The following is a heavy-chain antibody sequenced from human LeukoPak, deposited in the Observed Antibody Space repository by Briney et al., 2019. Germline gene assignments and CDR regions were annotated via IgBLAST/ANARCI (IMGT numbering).Heavy chain of an antibody. D-gene: IGHD3-22*01. Sequence: GGSLRLSCAASGFTFSSYAMHWVRQAPGKGLEYVSAISIHGGDTYYANSVKGRFTISRGNSKNTLYLQMGSLRAEDMAVYYCARVLRDASGYYDYWGQGTLVTVSS. CDR3: ARVLRDASGYYDY. CDR2: ISIHGGDT. V-gene: IGHV3-64*01. J-gene: IGHJ4*02. CDR1: GFTFSSYA.